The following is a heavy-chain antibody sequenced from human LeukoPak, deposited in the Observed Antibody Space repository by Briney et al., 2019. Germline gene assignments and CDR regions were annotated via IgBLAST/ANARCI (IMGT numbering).Heavy chain of an antibody. V-gene: IGHV3-15*01. D-gene: IGHD3-10*01. CDR3: ITDPGEYASH. J-gene: IGHJ4*02. CDR1: GFTFTTAW. Sequence: PGGSLRLSCAASGFTFTTAWMSWVRQAPGQGLEWVGRSISKNNGGTTDYAASVKGRFTISRDDSKNMLYLEMNRLKSEDTAVYYCITDPGEYASHWGRGTLVTVSS. CDR2: SISKNNGGTT.